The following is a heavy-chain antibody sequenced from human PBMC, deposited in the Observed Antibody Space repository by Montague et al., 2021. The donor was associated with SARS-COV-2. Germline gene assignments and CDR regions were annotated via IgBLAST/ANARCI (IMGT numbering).Heavy chain of an antibody. J-gene: IGHJ2*01. Sequence: SETLSLTCRVSGDSISTSTWWTWVRQTPGKGLEWIGEIFHSGTINYNPSLKSRVCISVDKSNNQFSLKVTSVTAADTAVYYCARRAQWQLGWFFDLWGRGTLVTVSS. D-gene: IGHD6-19*01. CDR1: GDSISTSTW. V-gene: IGHV4-4*02. CDR3: ARRAQWQLGWFFDL. CDR2: IFHSGTI.